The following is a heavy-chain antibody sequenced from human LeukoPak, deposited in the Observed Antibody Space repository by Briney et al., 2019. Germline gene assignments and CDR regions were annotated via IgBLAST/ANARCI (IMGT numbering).Heavy chain of an antibody. CDR1: GGSISSNY. CDR3: AGASRVRLDY. J-gene: IGHJ4*02. D-gene: IGHD4/OR15-4a*01. CDR2: IYNSGST. V-gene: IGHV4-59*01. Sequence: PSETLSLTCTVSGGSISSNYWSWIRQPPGKGLEWIGYIYNSGSTIYNPSLKSRVTISVDTPKNQFSLKLSSVTAADTAVYYCAGASRVRLDYWGQGTLVTVSS.